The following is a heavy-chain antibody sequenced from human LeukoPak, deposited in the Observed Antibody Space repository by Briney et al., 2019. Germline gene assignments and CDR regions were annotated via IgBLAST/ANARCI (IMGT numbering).Heavy chain of an antibody. J-gene: IGHJ2*01. V-gene: IGHV4-39*07. CDR3: ARAYLPLGQPGPANWYFDL. CDR2: SYYSGST. CDR1: GGSISSSSYY. D-gene: IGHD3-10*01. Sequence: SETLSLTCTVSGGSISSSSYYWGWIRQPPGKGLEWIGSSYYSGSTYYNPSLKSRVTISVDTSKNQFSLKLSSVTAADTAVYYCARAYLPLGQPGPANWYFDLWGRGTLVTVSS.